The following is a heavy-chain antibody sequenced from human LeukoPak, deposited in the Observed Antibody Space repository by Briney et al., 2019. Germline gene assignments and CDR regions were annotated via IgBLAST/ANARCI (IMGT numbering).Heavy chain of an antibody. CDR1: GYSFTRYG. CDR2: ISAYNGNT. V-gene: IGHV1-18*01. J-gene: IGHJ5*02. CDR3: AKAGLSTVNWFDP. Sequence: GASVTVSCKASGYSFTRYGISWVRQAPGQGLEWMGWISAYNGNTNYAQKLQGRVTMTTETSTSTAYMELRSLRSDDTAVYYCAKAGLSTVNWFDPWGQGTLVTVSS. D-gene: IGHD4-17*01.